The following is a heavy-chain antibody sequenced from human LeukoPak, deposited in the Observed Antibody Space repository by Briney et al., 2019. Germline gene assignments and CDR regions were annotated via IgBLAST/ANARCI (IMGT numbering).Heavy chain of an antibody. Sequence: GGSLRLSCAASTFTFSTYWMTWVRQAPGKGPEFVANINQDGSVKNYVDSVKGRFTISRDNAGNSLYLQMNSLRADDAAVYYCARDPGSSSFDYWGQGTLVTVSS. CDR2: INQDGSVK. CDR1: TFTFSTYW. D-gene: IGHD6-13*01. V-gene: IGHV3-7*01. J-gene: IGHJ4*02. CDR3: ARDPGSSSFDY.